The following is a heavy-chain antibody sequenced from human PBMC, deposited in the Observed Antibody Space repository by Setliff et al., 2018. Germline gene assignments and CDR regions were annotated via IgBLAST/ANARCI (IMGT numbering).Heavy chain of an antibody. CDR2: ISYDGSNK. V-gene: IGHV3-30*04. D-gene: IGHD2-2*01. J-gene: IGHJ4*02. CDR3: VKGSSASRPYFFDY. CDR1: GFTFSSYA. Sequence: SLRLSCAASGFTFSSYAMHWVRQAPGKGLEWVAVISYDGSNKYYADSVKGRFTISRDNSRNTLYLQINSLRVEDTAVYYCVKGSSASRPYFFDYWGQGTVVTVSS.